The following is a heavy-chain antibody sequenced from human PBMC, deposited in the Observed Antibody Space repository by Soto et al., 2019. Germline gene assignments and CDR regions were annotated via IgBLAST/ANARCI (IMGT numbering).Heavy chain of an antibody. CDR3: ARDFDFCSGYLVGYYYYYSMDV. CDR2: IWYDGSNK. V-gene: IGHV3-33*01. D-gene: IGHD3-3*01. J-gene: IGHJ6*02. CDR1: GVTFSSYG. Sequence: PAGSPKLACAASGVTFSSYGMHGVRQDPGKGLEWVAVIWYDGSNKYYADSVKGRFTISRDNSKNTLYLQMNSLRAEDTAVYYCARDFDFCSGYLVGYYYYYSMDVWGQETTVTVS.